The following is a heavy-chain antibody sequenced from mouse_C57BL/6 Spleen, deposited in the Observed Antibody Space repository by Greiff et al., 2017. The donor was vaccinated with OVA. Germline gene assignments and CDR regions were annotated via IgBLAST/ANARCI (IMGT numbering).Heavy chain of an antibody. D-gene: IGHD3-1*01. V-gene: IGHV5-17*01. Sequence: VKLVASGGGLVKPGGSLKLSCPASGFTFSDYGMHWVRQAPEKGLEWVAYISSGSSTIYYADTVKGRFTISSDNAKNTLFLQMTSLRSEDTAMYYCSRDSDWHYLDYWGQGTTLTVSS. CDR3: SRDSDWHYLDY. CDR2: ISSGSSTI. J-gene: IGHJ2*01. CDR1: GFTFSDYG.